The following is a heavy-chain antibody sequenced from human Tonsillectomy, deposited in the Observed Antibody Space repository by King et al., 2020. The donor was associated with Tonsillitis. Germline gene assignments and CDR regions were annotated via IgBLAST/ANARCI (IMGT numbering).Heavy chain of an antibody. CDR3: AKSHYSNDLYYYYGMDV. D-gene: IGHD4-11*01. J-gene: IGHJ6*02. CDR1: GFSFDGYA. CDR2: ISWNSAGI. V-gene: IGHV3-9*01. Sequence: VQLVESGGGLVQPGRSLRLSCAASGFSFDGYAMHWVRQAPGKGLEWVSGISWNSAGIGYADSVRGRFTISRDNAKNSLYLQMNSLRADDTALYYCAKSHYSNDLYYYYGMDVWGQGTTVTVSS.